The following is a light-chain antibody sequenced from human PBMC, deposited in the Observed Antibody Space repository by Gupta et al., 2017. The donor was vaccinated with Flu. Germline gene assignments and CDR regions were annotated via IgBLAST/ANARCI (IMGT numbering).Light chain of an antibody. CDR1: SSDVDNFNS. CDR3: SSYTSHNTYV. Sequence: SSDVDNFNSVSWFQQHPGEAPKLIIYNVISRPSGVSNRFSGSKSGNTASLTISGPQAEDEADYYCSSYTSHNTYVFGTVTKVTVL. V-gene: IGLV2-14*03. CDR2: NVI. J-gene: IGLJ1*01.